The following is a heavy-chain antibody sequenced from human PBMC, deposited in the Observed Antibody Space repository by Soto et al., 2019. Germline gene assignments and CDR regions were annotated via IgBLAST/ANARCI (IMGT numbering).Heavy chain of an antibody. J-gene: IGHJ2*01. CDR3: TRAGDSSGPRYFDL. CDR1: GYSFTSYY. CDR2: INPSGVTP. Sequence: ASVKVSCKASGYSFTSYYIHWVRQAPGQGPEWLGIINPSGVTPTYAQKFLGRITMTRDTTTSTVYVELSSLTSDDTAVYFCTRAGDSSGPRYFDLWGRGTQVTVS. D-gene: IGHD3-22*01. V-gene: IGHV1-46*01.